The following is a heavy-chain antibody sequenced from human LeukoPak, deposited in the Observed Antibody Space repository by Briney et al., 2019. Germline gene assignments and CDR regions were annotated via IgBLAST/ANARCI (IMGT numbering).Heavy chain of an antibody. Sequence: KPSETLSLTCTVSGGSISSYYWSWIRQPPGKGLEWVGYIYYNGSTNYNPSLKSRVTISVDTSKNQFSLKLSSVTAADTAVYYCARGVTIFGVVTPPYDAFDIWGQGTMVTVSS. D-gene: IGHD3-3*01. CDR1: GGSISSYY. V-gene: IGHV4-59*01. J-gene: IGHJ3*02. CDR2: IYYNGST. CDR3: ARGVTIFGVVTPPYDAFDI.